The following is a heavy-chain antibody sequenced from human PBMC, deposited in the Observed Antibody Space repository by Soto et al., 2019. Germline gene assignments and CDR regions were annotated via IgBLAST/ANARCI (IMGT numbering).Heavy chain of an antibody. D-gene: IGHD6-19*01. V-gene: IGHV1-2*02. CDR3: ARVGTGHSSGWPLGY. J-gene: IGHJ4*02. CDR2: INPDSGGT. Sequence: QVQLVQSGAEVKKPGASVKVSCKASGYTFTGYYMHWVRQAPGQGLEWMGWINPDSGGTSYPQKFQGMVTMTRDTSINTAYMELSRLRSDDTAVYYCARVGTGHSSGWPLGYWGQGTLVTVSS. CDR1: GYTFTGYY.